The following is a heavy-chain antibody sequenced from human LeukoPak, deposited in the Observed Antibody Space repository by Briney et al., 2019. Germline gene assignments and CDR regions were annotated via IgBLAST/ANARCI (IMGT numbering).Heavy chain of an antibody. J-gene: IGHJ6*03. Sequence: ASVKVSCKASGYSFIGYYIHWVRQAPGQGLEWMGWINPNSGGTKYAQKFQGRVTMTRDTSISTAYMDLSKLRSDDTAVYYCARDGSPGPLFYYYYYMDVWGKGTTVTISS. CDR1: GYSFIGYY. CDR3: ARDGSPGPLFYYYYYMDV. D-gene: IGHD1-26*01. V-gene: IGHV1-2*02. CDR2: INPNSGGT.